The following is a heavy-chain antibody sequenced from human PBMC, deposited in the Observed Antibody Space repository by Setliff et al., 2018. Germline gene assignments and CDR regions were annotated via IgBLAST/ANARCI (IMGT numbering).Heavy chain of an antibody. Sequence: SETLSLTCTVSGGSVSDSTYYWGWVRQPPGKGLEWIGSIYHSGSINYNPSLKSRVTMSVDKSKNQFSLKLTSVTAADTAVYYCARGLEGEDYFYYMDVWGKGNTVTVSS. CDR1: GGSVSDSTYY. CDR3: ARGLEGEDYFYYMDV. V-gene: IGHV4-39*07. CDR2: IYHSGSI. J-gene: IGHJ6*03. D-gene: IGHD2-21*01.